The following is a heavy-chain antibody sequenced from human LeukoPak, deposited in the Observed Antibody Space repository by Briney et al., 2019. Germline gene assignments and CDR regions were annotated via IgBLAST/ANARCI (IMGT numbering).Heavy chain of an antibody. J-gene: IGHJ4*02. Sequence: ASVKVSCKASGYNFITYPLIWVRQAPGQGLEWMGRISPYNDNTDLSQNLQGRGTMTTDTSTTTAYMELTGLTSDDTAVYFCARVATIWGSHRYFDYWGQGTLVTVSS. CDR2: ISPYNDNT. D-gene: IGHD3-16*02. CDR3: ARVATIWGSHRYFDY. V-gene: IGHV1-18*01. CDR1: GYNFITYP.